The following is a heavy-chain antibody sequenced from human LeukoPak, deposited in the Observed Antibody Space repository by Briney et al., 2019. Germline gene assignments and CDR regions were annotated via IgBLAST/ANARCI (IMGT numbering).Heavy chain of an antibody. D-gene: IGHD5-18*01. CDR2: IRYDGSNK. CDR1: GFTFSSYG. V-gene: IGHV3-30*02. Sequence: PGGSLRLSCAASGFTFSSYGMHWVRQAPGKGLEWVAFIRYDGSNKYYADSVKGRFTISRDNSKNTLYLQMNSLRAEDTAVYYCAKDLRIQLWSTPYAPTPPDYWGQGTLVTVSS. CDR3: AKDLRIQLWSTPYAPTPPDY. J-gene: IGHJ4*02.